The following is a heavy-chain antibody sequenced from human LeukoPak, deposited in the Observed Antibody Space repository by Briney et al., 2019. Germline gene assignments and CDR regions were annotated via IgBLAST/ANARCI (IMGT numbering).Heavy chain of an antibody. J-gene: IGHJ3*02. CDR3: ARGGVSSWYRDAFDI. V-gene: IGHV4-34*01. CDR2: INHSGST. CDR1: GGSLSGYY. Sequence: SETLSLTCAVYGGSLSGYYWSWIRQPPGKGLEWIGEINHSGSTNCNPSLKSRVTISVDTSKNQFSLKLSSVTAADTAVYYCARGGVSSWYRDAFDIWGQGTMVTVSS. D-gene: IGHD6-13*01.